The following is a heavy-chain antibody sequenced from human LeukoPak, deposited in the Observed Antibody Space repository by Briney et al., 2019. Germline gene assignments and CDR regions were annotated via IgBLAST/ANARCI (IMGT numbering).Heavy chain of an antibody. CDR1: GGSFRGYY. CDR2: INHSGST. Sequence: SETLSLTCAVYGGSFRGYYWSWIRHPPGKGLEWIGEINHSGSTNYNPSLKSRVTISVDTSKNQFSLKLSSVTAADTAVYYCARGNPAMVRGVDFDYWGQGTLVTVSS. J-gene: IGHJ4*02. D-gene: IGHD3-10*01. CDR3: ARGNPAMVRGVDFDY. V-gene: IGHV4-34*01.